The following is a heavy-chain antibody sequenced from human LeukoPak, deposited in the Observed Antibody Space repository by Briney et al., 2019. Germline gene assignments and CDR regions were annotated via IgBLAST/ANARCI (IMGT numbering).Heavy chain of an antibody. CDR3: ARDSNWGPASGWFDP. CDR1: GLTFSGQW. Sequence: AGGSLRLSCAASGLTFSGQWMNWVRQAPGQGLEWVANIKYDGSEEYYADSVKGRFTISRDNAKNTLYLQMNSLRAEDTAVYYCARDSNWGPASGWFDPWGQGTLVTVSS. J-gene: IGHJ5*02. V-gene: IGHV3-7*01. CDR2: IKYDGSEE. D-gene: IGHD7-27*01.